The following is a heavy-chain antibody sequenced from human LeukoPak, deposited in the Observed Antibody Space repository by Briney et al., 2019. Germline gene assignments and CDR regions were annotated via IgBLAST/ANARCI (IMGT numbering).Heavy chain of an antibody. D-gene: IGHD3-22*01. CDR3: ARVPDGPDSSGFPYFDY. CDR1: GFTFSSYS. CDR2: ISSSSSYI. J-gene: IGHJ4*02. V-gene: IGHV3-21*01. Sequence: PGGSLRLSCAASGFTFSSYSMNWVRQAPGKGLEWVSSISSSSSYIYYADSVKGRFTISRDNAKNPLYLQMNSLRAEDTAVYYCARVPDGPDSSGFPYFDYWGQGTLVTVSS.